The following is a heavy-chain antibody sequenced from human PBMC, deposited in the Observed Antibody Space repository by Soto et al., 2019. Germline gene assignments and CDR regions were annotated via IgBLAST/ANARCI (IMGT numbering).Heavy chain of an antibody. CDR3: AGTVVLAAIEYFPH. Sequence: SETLSLTCTVSGGSISSGGYYWSWIRQHPGKGLEWIGYIYYSGNAYYNPSLKSRVTISVDTSKNQFSLKLSSVTAADTAVYYCAGTVVLAAIEYFPHWGQGTLVTVSS. CDR2: IYYSGNA. V-gene: IGHV4-31*03. CDR1: GGSISSGGYY. J-gene: IGHJ1*01. D-gene: IGHD2-15*01.